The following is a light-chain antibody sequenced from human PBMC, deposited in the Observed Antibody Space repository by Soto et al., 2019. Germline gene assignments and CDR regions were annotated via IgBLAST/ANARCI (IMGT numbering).Light chain of an antibody. J-gene: IGKJ5*01. CDR3: QQYGSSPSIT. CDR2: AAS. CDR1: RSFDVTF. V-gene: IGKV3-20*01. Sequence: EIVLTQSPGTLSLSPGERGTLSFMANRSFDVTFLTWYQQKPGQAPRLLTYAASRRATGVPDRFSASGSGTDFTLTISRLEPEDFAVYYCQQYGSSPSITFGQGTRLEI.